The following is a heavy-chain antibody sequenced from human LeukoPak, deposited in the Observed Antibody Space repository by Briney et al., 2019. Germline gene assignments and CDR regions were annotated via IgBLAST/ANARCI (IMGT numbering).Heavy chain of an antibody. Sequence: GSLRLSCAASGFSFSNYAMSWVRQAPGKGLERVSGISGSGASTYYADSLKGRFTISRDNSKNTLYLQMNGLRAEDTAVYYCAKSGGNFHYFPMDVWGQGTAVTVS. CDR1: GFSFSNYA. V-gene: IGHV3-23*01. CDR3: AKSGGNFHYFPMDV. J-gene: IGHJ6*02. CDR2: ISGSGAST.